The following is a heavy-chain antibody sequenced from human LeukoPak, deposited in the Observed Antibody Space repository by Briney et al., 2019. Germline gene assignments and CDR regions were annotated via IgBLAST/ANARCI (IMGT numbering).Heavy chain of an antibody. CDR1: GFTFSSYA. Sequence: GGSLRLSCAASGFTFSSYAMSWVRQAPGKGLEWVSAISGSGGSTYYADSVKGRFTISRDHSKNTVSLQMNSLRAEDTAVYYCAKGEGYCSGGSCGAFDFWGQGTMVTVSS. D-gene: IGHD2-15*01. CDR3: AKGEGYCSGGSCGAFDF. V-gene: IGHV3-23*01. CDR2: ISGSGGST. J-gene: IGHJ3*01.